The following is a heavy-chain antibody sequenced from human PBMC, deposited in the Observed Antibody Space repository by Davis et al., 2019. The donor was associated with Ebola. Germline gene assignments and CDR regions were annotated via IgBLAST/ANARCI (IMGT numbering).Heavy chain of an antibody. V-gene: IGHV4-4*07. CDR3: ASLSYDSSGYDIDY. CDR1: GGSISSYY. CDR2: IYTSGST. Sequence: PSETLSLTCTVSGGSISSYYWSWIRQPAGKGLEWIGRIYTSGSTNYNPSLKSRVTMSVDTSKNQFSLKLSSVTAADTAVYYCASLSYDSSGYDIDYWGQGTLVTVSS. D-gene: IGHD3-22*01. J-gene: IGHJ4*02.